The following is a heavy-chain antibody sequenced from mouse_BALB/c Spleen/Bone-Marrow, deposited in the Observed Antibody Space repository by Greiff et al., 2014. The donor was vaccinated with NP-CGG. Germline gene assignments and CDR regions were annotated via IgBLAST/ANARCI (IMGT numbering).Heavy chain of an antibody. J-gene: IGHJ2*01. CDR1: GYTFSSFW. CDR2: IYPGNSDT. V-gene: IGHV1-5*01. Sequence: EVQVVESGTVLARPGASARMSCKASGYTFSSFWMHWIRQRPGQGLEWIGAIYPGNSDTRYNQKFKGKARLTAVTSSSTAYMELSSLTDEDSAVYYCTREGNYFDSWGQGTTLTVSS. CDR3: TREGNYFDS.